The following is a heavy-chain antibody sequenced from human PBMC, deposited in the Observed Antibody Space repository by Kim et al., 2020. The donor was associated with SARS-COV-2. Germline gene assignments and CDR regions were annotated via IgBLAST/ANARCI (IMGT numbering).Heavy chain of an antibody. CDR2: ST. Sequence: STSYVDSVKGRFTISRDNSKNTLYLQMNSLRAEDAAIYYCAKGGGVSDYWGQGTQVTVSS. CDR3: AKGGGVSDY. J-gene: IGHJ4*02. V-gene: IGHV3-23*01. D-gene: IGHD3-16*01.